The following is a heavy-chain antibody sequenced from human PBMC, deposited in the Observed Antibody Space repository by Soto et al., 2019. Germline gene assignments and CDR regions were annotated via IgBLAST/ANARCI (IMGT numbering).Heavy chain of an antibody. J-gene: IGHJ4*02. CDR2: IGTAGDT. CDR1: GFTFSSYD. CDR3: ARGAYYYDSSGLGY. V-gene: IGHV3-13*01. Sequence: PGGSLRLSCAASGFTFSSYDMHWVRQATGKGLEWVSAIGTAGDTYYPGSVKGRFTISRENAKNSLYLPMNSLRAGDTAVYYCARGAYYYDSSGLGYWGQGTLVTVSS. D-gene: IGHD3-22*01.